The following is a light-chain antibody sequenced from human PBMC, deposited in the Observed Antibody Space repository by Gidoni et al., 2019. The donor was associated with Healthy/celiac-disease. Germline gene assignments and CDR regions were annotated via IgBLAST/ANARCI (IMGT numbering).Light chain of an antibody. CDR1: QSVSSY. CDR3: PQRSNWPLT. J-gene: IGKJ4*01. CDR2: AAS. V-gene: IGKV3-11*01. Sequence: EIVLTQSPATLSLSPGERATLSCRASQSVSSYLSWYQQKPGQAPRLLIYAASNRATGIPARFRGSGSGTDFTLTISSLEPEDFAVYYCPQRSNWPLTFGGGTKVEIK.